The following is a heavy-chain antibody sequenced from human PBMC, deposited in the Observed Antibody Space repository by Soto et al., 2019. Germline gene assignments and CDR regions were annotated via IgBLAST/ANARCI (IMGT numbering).Heavy chain of an antibody. J-gene: IGHJ6*03. CDR3: ARGLDSTYWRMDV. V-gene: IGHV3-66*01. Sequence: GGSLRLSCAASGFTVSSNHMSWVRQAPGKGLEWVSVIYSGGSTYFADSVKGRFTISRDNSKNTLYLQMNSLRAEDTAVYYCARGLDSTYWRMDVWGKGTTVTVSS. CDR2: IYSGGST. D-gene: IGHD4-4*01. CDR1: GFTVSSNH.